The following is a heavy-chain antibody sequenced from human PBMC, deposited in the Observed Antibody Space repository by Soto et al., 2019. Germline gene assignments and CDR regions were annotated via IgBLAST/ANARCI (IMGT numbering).Heavy chain of an antibody. D-gene: IGHD3-10*01. CDR2: IYSGGST. CDR1: GGSINHYY. CDR3: ARGPGGFGDFSLDY. J-gene: IGHJ4*02. Sequence: SETLSLTCAVSGGSINHYYWSWIRQPAGKGLEWIGRIYSGGSTNYNPSLKSRATMSVDTSKNQFSLNLNSVTAADTAIYFCARGPGGFGDFSLDYWGQGTLVTVSS. V-gene: IGHV4-4*07.